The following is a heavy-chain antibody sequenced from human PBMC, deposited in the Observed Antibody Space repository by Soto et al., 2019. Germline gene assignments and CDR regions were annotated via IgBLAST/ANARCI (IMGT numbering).Heavy chain of an antibody. CDR1: GFTFSSYA. D-gene: IGHD3-10*01. J-gene: IGHJ3*02. Sequence: WGSLRLSCAASGFTFSSYAMSWVRQAPGKGLEWVSAVSGSGGSTYYADSVKGRFTISRDNSKNTLYLQMNSLRAEDTDVYYCASGRITIVADAFDIWGQGTMGNVSS. CDR3: ASGRITIVADAFDI. V-gene: IGHV3-23*01. CDR2: VSGSGGST.